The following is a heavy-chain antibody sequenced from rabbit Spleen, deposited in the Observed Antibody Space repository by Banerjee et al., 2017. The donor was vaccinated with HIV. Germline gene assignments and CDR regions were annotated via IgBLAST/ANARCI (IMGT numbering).Heavy chain of an antibody. V-gene: IGHV1S40*01. CDR2: IFTGSSGTT. D-gene: IGHD4-1*01. J-gene: IGHJ6*01. CDR3: ARDLTDAIGWNFGW. CDR1: GFSFSSRYW. Sequence: QSLEESGGDLVKPGASLTLTCTASGFSFSSRYWISWVRQAPEKGLEWIADIFTGSSGTTYYASWAKGRFTGSKTSSTTVTLQMTSLTAADTATYFCARDLTDAIGWNFGWWGPGTLVTVS.